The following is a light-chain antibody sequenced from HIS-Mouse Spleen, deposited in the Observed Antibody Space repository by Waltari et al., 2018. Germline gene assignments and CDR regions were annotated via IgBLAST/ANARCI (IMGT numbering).Light chain of an antibody. CDR1: QGISSY. J-gene: IGKJ1*01. V-gene: IGKV1-9*01. CDR2: AAS. Sequence: DSQLTQSPSFLSASVGDRVTITCRASQGISSYLAWYQQKPGKAPKLLIYAASTLQSGVPSRFSGSGSGTEFTLTISSLQPEDFPTYYCQQLNSYPPTFGQGTKVEIK. CDR3: QQLNSYPPT.